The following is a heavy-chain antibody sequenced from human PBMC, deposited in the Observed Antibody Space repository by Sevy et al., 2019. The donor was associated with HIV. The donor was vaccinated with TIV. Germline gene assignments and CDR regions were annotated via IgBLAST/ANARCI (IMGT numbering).Heavy chain of an antibody. CDR1: GFTFSSYW. CDR3: ERAPTDQSESYSFDH. D-gene: IGHD1-26*01. CDR2: IKTDGSDK. V-gene: IGHV3-74*01. Sequence: GGSLRLSCAASGFTFSSYWMHWVRQAPGKGLVWVSSIKTDGSDKSYADSVKGRFTISSDNTKNTLYLQMNSLRAEDTAVYYCERAPTDQSESYSFDHWGQGTLVTVSS. J-gene: IGHJ5*02.